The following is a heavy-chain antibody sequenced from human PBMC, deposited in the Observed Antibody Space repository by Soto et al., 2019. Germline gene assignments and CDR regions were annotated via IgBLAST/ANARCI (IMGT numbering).Heavy chain of an antibody. J-gene: IGHJ5*02. CDR1: GFIFENFG. CDR2: ISGSGFKK. D-gene: IGHD1-26*01. V-gene: IGHV3-23*01. CDR3: AKNQGVELVPLATVDWFDP. Sequence: GGSLRLSCAASGFIFENFGMSWVRQAPGKGLEWISSISGSGFKKYYADSVKGRFTISRDNSKSTVYLELNNLSAEDTAVYHCAKNQGVELVPLATVDWFDPWGQGSVVTVPQ.